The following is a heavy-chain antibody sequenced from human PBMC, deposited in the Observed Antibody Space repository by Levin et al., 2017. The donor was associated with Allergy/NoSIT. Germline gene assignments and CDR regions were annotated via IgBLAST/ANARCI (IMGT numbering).Heavy chain of an antibody. CDR2: ISYSGKT. Sequence: SETLSLTCTVSGGSISSSNYYWAWIRQTPGKGLEWFGSISYSGKTYYNPSLKSRVTISVDMSKNQISLKLSSVTAADTAVYYCARVCSSGRGVDYWGRNPGHRLF. V-gene: IGHV4-39*01. CDR1: GGSISSSNYY. D-gene: IGHD2-15*01. J-gene: IGHJ4*01. CDR3: ARVCSSGRGVDY.